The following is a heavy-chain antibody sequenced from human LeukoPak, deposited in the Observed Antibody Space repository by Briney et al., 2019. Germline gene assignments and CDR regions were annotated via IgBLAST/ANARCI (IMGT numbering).Heavy chain of an antibody. Sequence: ASVKVSCKASGYTFTSYYMYWVRQAPGQGLEWMGIINPSGGSTTYAQRFQGRVTMTTDTSTSTVYMELRSLRSDDTAVYYCARDYSSGWPNFDYWGQGTLVTVSS. V-gene: IGHV1-46*01. CDR1: GYTFTSYY. CDR2: INPSGGST. CDR3: ARDYSSGWPNFDY. D-gene: IGHD6-19*01. J-gene: IGHJ4*02.